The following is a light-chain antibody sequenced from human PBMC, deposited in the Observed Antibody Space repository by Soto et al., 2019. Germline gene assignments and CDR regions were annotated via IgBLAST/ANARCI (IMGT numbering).Light chain of an antibody. V-gene: IGKV1-39*01. J-gene: IGKJ5*01. CDR3: QQSYSTPPVT. CDR1: QSISSY. Sequence: DIQMTQSPSSLSASVGDRVTITCRASQSISSYLNWYQQKPGKAPKLLIYAASSLQSGVPSRFGGSGSGTDFTLTISSLQPEDFATYDCQQSYSTPPVTAGQGTRLEIK. CDR2: AAS.